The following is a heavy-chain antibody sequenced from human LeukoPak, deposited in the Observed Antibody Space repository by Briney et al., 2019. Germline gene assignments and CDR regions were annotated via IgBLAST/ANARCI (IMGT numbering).Heavy chain of an antibody. CDR2: IYYSGST. V-gene: IGHV4-39*07. CDR1: GGSISSSSYY. D-gene: IGHD3-10*01. CDR3: ARGSYSYGSGSLLDY. J-gene: IGHJ4*02. Sequence: PSETLSLTCTVSGGSISSSSYYWGWIRQPPGKGLEWIGSIYYSGSTYYNPSLKSRVTISVDTSKNQFSLKLSSVTAADTAVYYCARGSYSYGSGSLLDYWGQGTLVTVSS.